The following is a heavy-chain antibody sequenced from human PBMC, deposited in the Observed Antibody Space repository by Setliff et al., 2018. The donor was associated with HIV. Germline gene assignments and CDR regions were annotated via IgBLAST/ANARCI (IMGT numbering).Heavy chain of an antibody. CDR1: GGTFSSYT. V-gene: IGHV1-69*05. CDR3: ARTREMVRGVITPAFDY. CDR2: IIPIFGTT. J-gene: IGHJ4*02. Sequence: SVKVSCKASGGTFSSYTINWVRQAPGQGLEWMGGIIPIFGTTNYAQKFQGRVTITTDESTSTAYRELRSLRSEDTALYYCARTREMVRGVITPAFDYWGLGTLVTVSS. D-gene: IGHD3-10*01.